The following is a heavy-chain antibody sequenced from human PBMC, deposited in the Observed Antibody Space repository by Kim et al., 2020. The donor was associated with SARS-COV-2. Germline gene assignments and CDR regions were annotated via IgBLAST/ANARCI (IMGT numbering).Heavy chain of an antibody. CDR2: IYYSGST. CDR3: ARVSSGSYYNLGFDY. Sequence: SETLSLTCTVSGGSISSYYWSWIRQPPGKGLEWIGYIYYSGSTNYNPSLKSRVTISVDTSKNQFSLKLSSVTAADTAVYYCARVSSGSYYNLGFDYWGQGTLVTVSS. CDR1: GGSISSYY. V-gene: IGHV4-59*13. D-gene: IGHD3-10*01. J-gene: IGHJ4*02.